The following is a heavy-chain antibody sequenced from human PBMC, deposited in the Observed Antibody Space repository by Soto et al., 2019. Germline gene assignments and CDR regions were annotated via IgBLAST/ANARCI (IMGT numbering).Heavy chain of an antibody. J-gene: IGHJ4*02. D-gene: IGHD4-17*01. Sequence: PSETLSLTCAVYGGSISSYYWSWIRQPPGKGLKWIGYIYYSGSTNYNPSLKSRVTISVDTSKNQFSLKLSSVTAADTAVYYCARRYGVYFDYWGQGTLVTVSS. V-gene: IGHV4-59*08. CDR1: GGSISSYY. CDR2: IYYSGST. CDR3: ARRYGVYFDY.